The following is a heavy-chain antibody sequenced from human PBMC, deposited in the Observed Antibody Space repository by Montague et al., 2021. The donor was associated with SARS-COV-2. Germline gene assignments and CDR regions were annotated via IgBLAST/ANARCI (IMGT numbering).Heavy chain of an antibody. CDR2: ISQSGNT. V-gene: IGHV4-34*01. CDR3: ARLGDGIVPSPIPGLGPYYSFNYFDV. CDR1: GGSISRYY. Sequence: SETLSLTCAVSGGSISRYYWSWIRHPPGKGLGWMGVISQSGNTKSNPSPQSRVSISLYTSRNQYSLNVSFVTAADTAIYYCARLGDGIVPSPIPGLGPYYSFNYFDVWGKGTTVTVSS. J-gene: IGHJ6*03. D-gene: IGHD2-2*02.